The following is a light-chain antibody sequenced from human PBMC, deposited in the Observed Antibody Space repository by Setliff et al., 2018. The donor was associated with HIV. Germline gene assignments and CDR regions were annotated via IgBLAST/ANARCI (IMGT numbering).Light chain of an antibody. CDR3: TSYTGGNTRI. CDR1: SSDIGGYNY. J-gene: IGLJ1*01. CDR2: NVY. V-gene: IGLV2-14*03. Sequence: QSALTQPASVSGSPGQTITISCTGTSSDIGGYNYVSWYQQHPGEAPKLIIYNVYNRPSGISSRFSGSKSGNTASLSISELRAEDETDYYCTSYTGGNTRIFGTGTKATVL.